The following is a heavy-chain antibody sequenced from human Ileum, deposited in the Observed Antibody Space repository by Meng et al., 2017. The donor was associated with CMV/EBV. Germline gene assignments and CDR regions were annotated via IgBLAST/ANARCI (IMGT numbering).Heavy chain of an antibody. V-gene: IGHV3-23*01. D-gene: IGHD2-8*01. Sequence: SCAVPGFSAHTTGMSWVRQAPGKGLEWVATVSSGGPGADTFYADSVKGRFTLSTDDSENTLYLQMNSLRIDDTAVYYCTKRGMVKLESWGQGTLVTVSS. CDR1: GFSAHTTG. CDR3: TKRGMVKLES. J-gene: IGHJ5*02. CDR2: SSGGPGADT.